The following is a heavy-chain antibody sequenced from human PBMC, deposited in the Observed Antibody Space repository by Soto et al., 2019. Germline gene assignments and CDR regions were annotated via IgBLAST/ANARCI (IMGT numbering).Heavy chain of an antibody. CDR3: VRRHVSATGIDWFDP. V-gene: IGHV1-18*01. CDR1: GYTFTRYC. CDR2: IGAYNGNT. Sequence: GASVKVSCKASGYTFTRYCISWVRHAPGQGFEWMGWIGAYNGNTNYAQKLQGRVTMTRDTSASTAYMELSSLRSEDTAVYYCVRRHVSATGIDWFDPWGQGTLVTVPS. D-gene: IGHD6-13*01. J-gene: IGHJ5*02.